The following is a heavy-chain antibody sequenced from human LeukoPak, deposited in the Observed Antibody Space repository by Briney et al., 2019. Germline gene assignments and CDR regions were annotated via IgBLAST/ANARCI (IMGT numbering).Heavy chain of an antibody. Sequence: SETLSLTCAVYGGSFSGYYWSWIRQPPGKGLEWIGEINHSGSTNYNPPLKSRVTVSVDTSKNQFSLKLSSVTAADTAVYYCARGGIRNRHYYYYMDVWGKGTTVTVSS. CDR3: ARGGIRNRHYYYYMDV. J-gene: IGHJ6*03. D-gene: IGHD1-14*01. CDR1: GGSFSGYY. CDR2: INHSGST. V-gene: IGHV4-34*01.